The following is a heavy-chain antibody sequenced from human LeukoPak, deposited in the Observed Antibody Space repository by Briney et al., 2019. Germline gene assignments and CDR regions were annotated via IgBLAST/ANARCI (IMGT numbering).Heavy chain of an antibody. J-gene: IGHJ1*01. V-gene: IGHV3-48*04. Sequence: PGGSLRLSCAASGFTFSSYSMNWVRQAPGKGLEWVSYISSSSSTIYYADSVKGRFTISRDNAKNSLYLQMNSLRAEDTAVYYCARESHQAVAGPGYFQHWGQGTLVTVSS. CDR3: ARESHQAVAGPGYFQH. D-gene: IGHD6-19*01. CDR2: ISSSSSTI. CDR1: GFTFSSYS.